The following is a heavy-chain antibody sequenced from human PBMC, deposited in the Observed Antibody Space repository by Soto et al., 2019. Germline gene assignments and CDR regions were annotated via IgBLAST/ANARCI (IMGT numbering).Heavy chain of an antibody. D-gene: IGHD6-19*01. Sequence: QVQLVESGGGVVQPGTSLRLSCAASGFTFSTYGMHWVRQAPGKGLDWVALIWYDGSRTHYAESVKGRFTISRDNSKNTLLLQMNSLRVEDTAVYYCAREQIGVAGSTYDSWGQGTLVTVSS. CDR1: GFTFSTYG. CDR3: AREQIGVAGSTYDS. J-gene: IGHJ4*02. CDR2: IWYDGSRT. V-gene: IGHV3-33*01.